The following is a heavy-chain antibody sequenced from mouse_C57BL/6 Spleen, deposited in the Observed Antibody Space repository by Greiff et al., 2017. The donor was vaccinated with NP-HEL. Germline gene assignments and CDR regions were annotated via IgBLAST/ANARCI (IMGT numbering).Heavy chain of an antibody. CDR2: INPSNGGT. J-gene: IGHJ4*01. V-gene: IGHV1-53*01. CDR3: ARSAITTVVARDYYAMDY. Sequence: VQLKQPGTELVKPGASVKLSCKASGYTFTSYWMHWVKQRPGQGLEWIGNINPSNGGTNYNEKFKSKATLTVDKSSSTAYMQLSSLTSEDSAVYYCARSAITTVVARDYYAMDYWGQGTSVTVSS. D-gene: IGHD1-1*01. CDR1: GYTFTSYW.